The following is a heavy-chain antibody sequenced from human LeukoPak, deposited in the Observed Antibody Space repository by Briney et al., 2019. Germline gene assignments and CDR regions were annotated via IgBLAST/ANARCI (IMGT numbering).Heavy chain of an antibody. D-gene: IGHD3-22*01. Sequence: GGPLRLSCAASGFTFSSYSMNWVRQAPGKGLVWVSYISSSSSTIYYADSVKGRFTISRDNAKNSLYLQMNSLRAEDTAVYYCARTDYYDSSGYSPFYFDYWGQGTLVTVSS. CDR2: ISSSSSTI. CDR3: ARTDYYDSSGYSPFYFDY. V-gene: IGHV3-48*04. CDR1: GFTFSSYS. J-gene: IGHJ4*02.